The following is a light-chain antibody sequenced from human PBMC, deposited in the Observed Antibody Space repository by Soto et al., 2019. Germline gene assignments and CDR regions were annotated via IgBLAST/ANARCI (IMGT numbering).Light chain of an antibody. CDR2: GAS. J-gene: IGKJ1*01. CDR3: QQYGTSPVT. V-gene: IGKV3-20*01. CDR1: QSVSSSY. Sequence: EVVLTQSPGTLSLSPGESATLSCRASQSVSSSYLAWYQQKPGQAPRLLIYGASSRATGVPDRFSGSGSGTDFTLTISSLEPEDLAVYYCQQYGTSPVTFGQGTKV.